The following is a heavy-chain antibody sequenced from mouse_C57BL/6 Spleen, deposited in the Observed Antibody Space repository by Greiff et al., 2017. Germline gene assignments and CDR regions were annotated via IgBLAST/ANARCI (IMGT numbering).Heavy chain of an antibody. D-gene: IGHD2-3*01. Sequence: QLQQSAPELVKPGASVKISCKASGYAFSSSWMNWVKQRPGKGLEWIGRIYPGDGATYYNGKFKGKATLTADKSSSTAYMQLSSLTSEDSAVYFCARDDGYYHYFDYWGQGTTLTVSS. J-gene: IGHJ2*01. V-gene: IGHV1-82*01. CDR3: ARDDGYYHYFDY. CDR1: GYAFSSSW. CDR2: IYPGDGAT.